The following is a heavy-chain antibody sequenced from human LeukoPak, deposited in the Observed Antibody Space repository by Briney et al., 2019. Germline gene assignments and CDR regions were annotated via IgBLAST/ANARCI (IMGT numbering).Heavy chain of an antibody. D-gene: IGHD3-10*01. Sequence: SETLSLTCTVSGGSISSYYWSWIRQPPGKGLEWIGYIYYSGSTNYNPSLKSRLTISVSTSKNRLSLKLGSVTAAYTAVYYCARATLWFGELLSGDYYYYMDVWGKGNTVTVSS. CDR1: GGSISSYY. J-gene: IGHJ6*03. CDR3: ARATLWFGELLSGDYYYYMDV. CDR2: IYYSGST. V-gene: IGHV4-59*01.